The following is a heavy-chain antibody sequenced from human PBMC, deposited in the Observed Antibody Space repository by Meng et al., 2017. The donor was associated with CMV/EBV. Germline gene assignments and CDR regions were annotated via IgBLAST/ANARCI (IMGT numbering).Heavy chain of an antibody. CDR3: ARQLARIAVADTDHDAFDI. J-gene: IGHJ3*02. CDR1: GYTFTSYY. D-gene: IGHD6-19*01. Sequence: ASVKVSCKASGYTFTSYYMHWVRQAPRQGLEWMGIINPSGGSTSYAQKFQGRVTMTRDTSTSTVYMELSSLRSEDTAVYYCARQLARIAVADTDHDAFDIWGQGTMVTVSS. V-gene: IGHV1-46*01. CDR2: INPSGGST.